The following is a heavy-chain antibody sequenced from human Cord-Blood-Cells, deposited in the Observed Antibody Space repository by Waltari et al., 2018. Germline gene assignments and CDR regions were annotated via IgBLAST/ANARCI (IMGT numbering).Heavy chain of an antibody. CDR2: IIPILGIA. Sequence: QVLLVQSGAEVKKPGCSVKVSCTASGGTFSSYAISWVSQAPGQGREWMGRIIPILGIANYAQKFQGRVTITADKSTSTAYMELSSLRSEDTAVYYCARDRGYSGYRDGFDIWGQGTMVTVSS. CDR3: ARDRGYSGYRDGFDI. D-gene: IGHD5-12*01. CDR1: GGTFSSYA. J-gene: IGHJ3*02. V-gene: IGHV1-69*09.